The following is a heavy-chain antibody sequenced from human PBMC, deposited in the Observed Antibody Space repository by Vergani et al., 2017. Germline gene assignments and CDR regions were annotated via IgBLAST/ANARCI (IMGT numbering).Heavy chain of an antibody. J-gene: IGHJ4*02. CDR2: IGPSDSYT. D-gene: IGHD6-19*01. Sequence: EVQLVQSGAEVKKPGESLRISCKGSGYSFTSYWISWVRQMPGKGLEWMGRIGPSDSYTNYSPSFQGHVTISADKSISTAYLQWSSLKASDTAMYYCARLPQSIAVAGTQAICWGQGTLVTVSS. CDR3: ARLPQSIAVAGTQAIC. V-gene: IGHV5-10-1*01. CDR1: GYSFTSYW.